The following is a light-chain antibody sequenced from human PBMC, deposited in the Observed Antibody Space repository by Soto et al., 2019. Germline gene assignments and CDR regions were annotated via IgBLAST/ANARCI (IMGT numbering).Light chain of an antibody. CDR1: SSNIGKYY. CDR3: GAWDDSLRLYV. CDR2: DSN. J-gene: IGLJ1*01. V-gene: IGLV1-51*01. Sequence: QSALTQPPSVSAAPGQTVTISCSGSSSNIGKYYVSWYQQLPGEAPKLLIYDSNKRPSGIPERFSASRSGTSATLGITGLQTGDEADYYCGAWDDSLRLYVFGPGTKLTVL.